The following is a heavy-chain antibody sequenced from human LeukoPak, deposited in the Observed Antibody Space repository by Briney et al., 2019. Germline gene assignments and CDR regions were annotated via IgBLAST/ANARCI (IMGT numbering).Heavy chain of an antibody. V-gene: IGHV4-59*08. CDR2: IYYSGST. D-gene: IGHD3-22*01. CDR1: GASISTFY. J-gene: IGHJ4*02. CDR3: ARLADYYESTIFFKY. Sequence: SQTLSLTCTVSGASISTFYWSWIRQPPGKGLEWIGYIYYSGSTNYNPSLKSRVAMSIDTSKNQFSLRLSSVTAADTAVYYCARLADYYESTIFFKYWGQGNLVTVSS.